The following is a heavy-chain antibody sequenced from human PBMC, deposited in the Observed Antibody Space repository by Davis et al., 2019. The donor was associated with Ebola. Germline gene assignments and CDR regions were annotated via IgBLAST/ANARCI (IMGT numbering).Heavy chain of an antibody. J-gene: IGHJ6*04. CDR2: ISGSGGST. Sequence: GGSLRLSCADSVITFSSYAMTWVRQAPGKGLEWVSAISGSGGSTYYADSVKGRFTIPRDNSKKTLYLQMNSLRAEDTAVYYCAKSGLSFGVVKYHYGMDVWGKGTTVTVSS. V-gene: IGHV3-23*01. D-gene: IGHD3-3*01. CDR3: AKSGLSFGVVKYHYGMDV. CDR1: VITFSSYA.